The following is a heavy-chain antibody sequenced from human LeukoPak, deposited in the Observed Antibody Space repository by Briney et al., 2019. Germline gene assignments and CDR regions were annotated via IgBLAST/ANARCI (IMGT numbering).Heavy chain of an antibody. V-gene: IGHV3-7*01. D-gene: IGHD6-13*01. CDR2: INERGSEK. CDR1: GFTFSRSW. CDR3: ARDRAYSTHDY. Sequence: PGGSLRLPCAASGFTFSRSWMTWVRQAPGKGLEWVGNINERGSEKYLVDSVVGRFTISRDNAKSSVYLQMNSLRAEDTAIYYCARDRAYSTHDYWGQGTLVTVAS. J-gene: IGHJ4*02.